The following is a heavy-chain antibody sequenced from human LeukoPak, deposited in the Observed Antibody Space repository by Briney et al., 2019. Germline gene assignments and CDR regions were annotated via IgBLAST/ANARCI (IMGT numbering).Heavy chain of an antibody. CDR2: IYYSGST. V-gene: IGHV4-59*01. Sequence: SETLSLTCTVSGGSISSYYWSWIRQPPGKGLEWIGYIYYSGSTNDNPSLKSRVTISVDTSKNQFSLKLSSVTAADTAVYYCATLSGDYYDSSGYYYVRRYYYYGMDVWGQGTTVTVSS. CDR3: ATLSGDYYDSSGYYYVRRYYYYGMDV. J-gene: IGHJ6*02. CDR1: GGSISSYY. D-gene: IGHD3-22*01.